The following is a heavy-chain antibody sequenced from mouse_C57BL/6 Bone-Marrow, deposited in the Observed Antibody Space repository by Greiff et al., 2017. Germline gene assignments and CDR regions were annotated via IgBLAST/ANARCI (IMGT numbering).Heavy chain of an antibody. Sequence: VHLVESGAELARPGASVKLSCKASGYTFTSYGISWVKQRTGQGLEWIGEIYPRSGNTYYNEKFKGKATLTADKSSSTAYMELRSLTSGDSAVYFCARADYGGTCDVGGTGPTLTAS. V-gene: IGHV1-81*01. CDR3: ARADYGGTCDV. CDR1: GYTFTSYG. D-gene: IGHD2-4*01. J-gene: IGHJ1*03. CDR2: IYPRSGNT.